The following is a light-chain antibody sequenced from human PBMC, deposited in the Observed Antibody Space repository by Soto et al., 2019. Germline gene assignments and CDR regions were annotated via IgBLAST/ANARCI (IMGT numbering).Light chain of an antibody. Sequence: EIVWTQSQGTLSLSPGERATLSCRASQSVSSSYLAWYKQKPGHAPRLLIYGASSRPTGIPDRFSGSGSGTDYTLTISRLELEDFAVYYCQQYGRSPWTVGQGTKVEI. V-gene: IGKV3-20*01. CDR3: QQYGRSPWT. CDR1: QSVSSSY. CDR2: GAS. J-gene: IGKJ1*01.